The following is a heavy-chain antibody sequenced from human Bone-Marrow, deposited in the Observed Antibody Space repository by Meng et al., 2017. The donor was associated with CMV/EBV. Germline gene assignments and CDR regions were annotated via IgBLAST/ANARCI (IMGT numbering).Heavy chain of an antibody. Sequence: ASVKVSCKASGYTFTSYGISWVRQAPGQGLEWMGWINTNSGGTNYGQKFQGRVTMTRDMSISTAYMELSSLRSEDTAVYYCARVPELTLSMDVWGQGNTVTGAS. D-gene: IGHD1-1*01. CDR3: ARVPELTLSMDV. CDR1: GYTFTSYG. CDR2: INTNSGGT. V-gene: IGHV1-2*02. J-gene: IGHJ6*01.